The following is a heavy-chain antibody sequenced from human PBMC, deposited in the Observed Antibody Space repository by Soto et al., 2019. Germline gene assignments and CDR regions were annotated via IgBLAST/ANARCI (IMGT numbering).Heavy chain of an antibody. CDR2: ISSSSSYI. V-gene: IGHV3-21*01. Sequence: EVQLVESGGGLVKPGGSLRLSCAASGFTFSSYSMNWVRQAPGTWLEWVSSISSSSSYIYYADSVKGRFTISRDNEKNSRYLQMNSLRAEDTAVYYWARIVGAMNLVDYWCQGNLVTVSS. CDR3: ARIVGAMNLVDY. CDR1: GFTFSSYS. J-gene: IGHJ4*02. D-gene: IGHD1-26*01.